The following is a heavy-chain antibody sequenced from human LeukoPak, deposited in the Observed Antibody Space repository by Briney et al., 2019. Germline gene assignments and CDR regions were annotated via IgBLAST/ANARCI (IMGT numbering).Heavy chain of an antibody. CDR3: ARGWFGESIEY. V-gene: IGHV4-34*01. CDR2: INHSGST. Sequence: PSETLSLTCAVYGGSFSGYYWSWIRQPPGKGLEWIGEINHSGSTNYNPSLKSRVTISVDTSKNQFSLKLSSVTAADTAVYYCARGWFGESIEYWGQGTLVTVSS. CDR1: GGSFSGYY. D-gene: IGHD3-10*01. J-gene: IGHJ4*02.